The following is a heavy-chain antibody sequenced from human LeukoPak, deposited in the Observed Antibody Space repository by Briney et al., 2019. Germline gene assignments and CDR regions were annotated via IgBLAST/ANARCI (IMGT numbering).Heavy chain of an antibody. CDR2: ISDSGAST. CDR1: GFTFSTYA. D-gene: IGHD1-1*01. V-gene: IGHV3-23*01. Sequence: GGSLRLSCAASGFTFSTYAMSWVRQAPGKGLEWVSAISDSGASTYYADSVKGRFTISRDNPKNTLFLQMNSLRAEDTAVYYCAKGVHWNDPRVRYYFDYWGQGTLVTVSS. CDR3: AKGVHWNDPRVRYYFDY. J-gene: IGHJ4*02.